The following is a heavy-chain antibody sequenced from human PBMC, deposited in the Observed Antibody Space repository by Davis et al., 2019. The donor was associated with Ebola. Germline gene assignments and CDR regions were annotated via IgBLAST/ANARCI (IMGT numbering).Heavy chain of an antibody. V-gene: IGHV4-59*01. Sequence: ETLSLTCTVSGGSISSYYWSWIRQPPGKGLEWIGYIYYSGSTNYNPSLKSRVTISVDTSKNQFSLKLSSVTAADTAVYYCARTYTVGYYYGMDVWGQGTTVTVSS. CDR3: ARTYTVGYYYGMDV. CDR2: IYYSGST. J-gene: IGHJ6*02. D-gene: IGHD1-26*01. CDR1: GGSISSYY.